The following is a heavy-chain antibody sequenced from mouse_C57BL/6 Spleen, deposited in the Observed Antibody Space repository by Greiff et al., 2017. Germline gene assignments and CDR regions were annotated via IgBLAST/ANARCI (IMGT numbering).Heavy chain of an antibody. D-gene: IGHD4-1*01. CDR1: GFTFTDYY. J-gene: IGHJ4*01. CDR3: ARNWGYAMDY. Sequence: EVHLVEPGGGLVQPGGSLSLSCAASGFTFTDYYMSWVRQPPGQALEWLGFIRNKANGYTTEYSASVKGRFSISRDNSQSILYLQLNALGAEDSASYYCARNWGYAMDYWGQGTSVTVSS. V-gene: IGHV7-3*01. CDR2: IRNKANGYTT.